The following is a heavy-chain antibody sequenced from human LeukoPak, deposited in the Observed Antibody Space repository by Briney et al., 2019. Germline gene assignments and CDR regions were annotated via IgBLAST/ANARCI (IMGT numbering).Heavy chain of an antibody. V-gene: IGHV3-30*03. CDR2: IARDGGAK. D-gene: IGHD6-19*01. CDR3: AREATWGQWYFDH. CDR1: GFSFSNHG. J-gene: IGHJ4*02. Sequence: GGSLRLSCVASGFSFSNHGMHWVRQAPGKGLEWVSVIARDGGAKFYADSVKGRFTISRDNSKNMFFLQMNFLTVEDTAIYYCAREATWGQWYFDHWGQGTPVTVSS.